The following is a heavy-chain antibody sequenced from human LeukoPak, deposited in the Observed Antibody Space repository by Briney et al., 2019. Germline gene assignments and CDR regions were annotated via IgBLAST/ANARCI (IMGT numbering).Heavy chain of an antibody. D-gene: IGHD3-22*01. CDR3: ARHRSYYYDKTLDY. CDR2: ISSSSSYI. CDR1: GFTFSSYS. J-gene: IGHJ4*02. V-gene: IGHV3-21*01. Sequence: GGSLRLSCAASGFTFSSYSMNWVRQAPGKGLEWVSSISSSSSYIYYADSVKGRFTISRDNAKNSLYLQMNSLRAEDTAVYYCARHRSYYYDKTLDYWGQGNLVTVSS.